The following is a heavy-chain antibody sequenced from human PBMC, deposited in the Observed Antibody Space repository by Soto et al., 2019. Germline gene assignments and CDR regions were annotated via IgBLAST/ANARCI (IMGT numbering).Heavy chain of an antibody. CDR1: GFTFSSYS. Sequence: PGGSLRLSCAASGFTFSSYSMNWVRQAPGKGLEWVSYISSSSSTIYYADSVKGRFTISRDNAKNSLNLQMNSLRDEDTAVYYCAREWNPLNWFDPWGQGTLVTVSS. CDR2: ISSSSSTI. CDR3: AREWNPLNWFDP. D-gene: IGHD1-1*01. V-gene: IGHV3-48*02. J-gene: IGHJ5*02.